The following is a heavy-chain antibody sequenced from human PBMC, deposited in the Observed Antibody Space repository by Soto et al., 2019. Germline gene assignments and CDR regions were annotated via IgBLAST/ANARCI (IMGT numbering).Heavy chain of an antibody. CDR2: ISGSGGST. D-gene: IGHD3-16*01. V-gene: IGHV3-23*01. J-gene: IGHJ4*02. CDR1: GFTFSSYA. CDR3: AKGRGRTPYYFDY. Sequence: EVQLLESGGGLVQPGGSLRLSCAASGFTFSSYAMSWVRQAPGKGLEWVSAISGSGGSTYYADSVKGRFTISRDNSKNTLYLKMNSLKAEDTAVYYCAKGRGRTPYYFDYWGQGTLLTLSS.